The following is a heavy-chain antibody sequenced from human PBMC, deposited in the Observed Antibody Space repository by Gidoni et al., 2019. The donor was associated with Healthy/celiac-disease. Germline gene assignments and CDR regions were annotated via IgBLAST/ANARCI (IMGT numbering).Heavy chain of an antibody. Sequence: EVQLLESGGDLVQPGGSLRLSCAASGFTFSSYAMSWVRQAPGKGLDWVSAISGSGGSTYYANSVKGRFTISRDNSKNTLYLQMNSLRAEDTALYYCAKHGDFGVVIPFDYWGQGTLVTVSS. J-gene: IGHJ4*02. CDR1: GFTFSSYA. D-gene: IGHD3-3*01. V-gene: IGHV3-23*01. CDR3: AKHGDFGVVIPFDY. CDR2: ISGSGGST.